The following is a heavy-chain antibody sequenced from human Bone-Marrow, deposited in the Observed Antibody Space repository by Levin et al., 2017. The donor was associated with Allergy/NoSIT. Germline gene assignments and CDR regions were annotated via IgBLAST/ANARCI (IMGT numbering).Heavy chain of an antibody. D-gene: IGHD3-10*01. CDR2: INHSGST. CDR1: GGSFSGSY. Sequence: SQTLSLTCAVYGGSFSGSYWSWIRQPPGKGLEWIGEINHSGSTNYNPSLKSRVTISVDTSKNQFSLKLSSVTAADTAVYYCARARRPYYYGSGSYYNGGYFDYWGQGTLVTVSS. CDR3: ARARRPYYYGSGSYYNGGYFDY. J-gene: IGHJ4*02. V-gene: IGHV4-34*01.